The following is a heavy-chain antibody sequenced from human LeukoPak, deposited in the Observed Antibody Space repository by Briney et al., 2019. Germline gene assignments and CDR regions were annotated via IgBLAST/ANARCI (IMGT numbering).Heavy chain of an antibody. J-gene: IGHJ6*03. CDR3: ARAERQFYYDSSGSSYYYYMDV. CDR1: GGSISPYY. D-gene: IGHD3-22*01. CDR2: IQSSGST. V-gene: IGHV4-4*07. Sequence: SETLSLICTVSGGSISPYYWNWIRQSAGKGLEWIGRIQSSGSTNYNPSLRGRLTISVDKSQNQFSLKLTSVTAADTAVYYCARAERQFYYDSSGSSYYYYMDVWGKGTTVAVSS.